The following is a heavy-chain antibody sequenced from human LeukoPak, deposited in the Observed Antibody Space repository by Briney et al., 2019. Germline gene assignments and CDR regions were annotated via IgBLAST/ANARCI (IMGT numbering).Heavy chain of an antibody. V-gene: IGHV3-9*03. CDR2: ISWNSGSL. CDR3: AREDRITMVRGVTADAFDI. CDR1: GFNFSDYA. D-gene: IGHD3-10*01. J-gene: IGHJ3*02. Sequence: GRSLRLSCAASGFNFSDYAMHWVRQAPGKGLEWVSGISWNSGSLGYAGSVKGRFTVSRDNAKNSLYLQMNSLRAEDMALYYCAREDRITMVRGVTADAFDIWGQGTMVTVSS.